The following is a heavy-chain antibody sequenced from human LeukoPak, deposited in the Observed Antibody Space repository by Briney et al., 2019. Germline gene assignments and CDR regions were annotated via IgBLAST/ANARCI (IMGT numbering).Heavy chain of an antibody. CDR1: GGSISSYY. CDR2: IYTSGST. D-gene: IGHD1-7*01. Sequence: SETLSLTCTVSGGSISSYYWSWIRQPAGKGLEWIGRIYTSGSTNYNPSLKSRVTMSVDTSKNQFSLKLSSVTAADTAVYYCAGHYNWNYGHHYGMDVWGQGTTVAVSS. V-gene: IGHV4-4*07. J-gene: IGHJ6*02. CDR3: AGHYNWNYGHHYGMDV.